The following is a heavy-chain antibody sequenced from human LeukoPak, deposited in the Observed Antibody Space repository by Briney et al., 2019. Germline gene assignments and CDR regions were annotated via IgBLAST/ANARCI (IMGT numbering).Heavy chain of an antibody. CDR3: ARETWWRFDY. D-gene: IGHD2-15*01. J-gene: IGHJ4*02. CDR2: IKPDGSEK. CDR1: GFTFIKHY. Sequence: GGSLRLSCSASGFTFIKHYMSWVRQAPGKGLECVAKIKPDGSEKYYMDSVEGRFTISRDNSKNALYPQLNSLRAEDTAVYYCARETWWRFDYWGQGSPVTVSS. V-gene: IGHV3-7*01.